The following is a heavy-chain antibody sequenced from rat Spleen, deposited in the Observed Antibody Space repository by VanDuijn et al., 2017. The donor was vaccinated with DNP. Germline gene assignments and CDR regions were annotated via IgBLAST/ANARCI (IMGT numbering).Heavy chain of an antibody. CDR2: INSSGGSM. V-gene: IGHV5-31*01. Sequence: EVQLVESGGDLVRPGRSLRLSCVASGFTFNNYWMTWIRQVPGKGLEWLASINSSGGSMFYPDSVKGRFTISRDNARNTLYLQMDSLRSEDTATYYCARGDAWGQGTSVTVSS. J-gene: IGHJ4*01. CDR3: ARGDA. CDR1: GFTFNNYW.